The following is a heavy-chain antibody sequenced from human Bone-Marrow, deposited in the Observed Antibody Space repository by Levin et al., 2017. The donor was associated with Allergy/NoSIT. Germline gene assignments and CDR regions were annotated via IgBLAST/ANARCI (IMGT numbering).Heavy chain of an antibody. Sequence: SGPTLVKPTQTLTMTCTFSGFSLTTPGLGVGWIRQPPGKAPEWLAFIFWNDDKYSSPSLRSRLTITKDSSKNQVILTLTNLDPGDTATYYCARSSLLAPRTDLDYWGQGTLVTVSS. CDR2: IFWNDDK. J-gene: IGHJ4*02. D-gene: IGHD3-3*01. CDR3: ARSSLLAPRTDLDY. CDR1: GFSLTTPGLG. V-gene: IGHV2-5*01.